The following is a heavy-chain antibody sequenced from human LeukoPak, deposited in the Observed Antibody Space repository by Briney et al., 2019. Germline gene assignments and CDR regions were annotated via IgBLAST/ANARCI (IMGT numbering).Heavy chain of an antibody. CDR1: GFTFSSYT. D-gene: IGHD4-17*01. Sequence: GGSLRLSCAASGFTFSSYTMHWLRQAPGKGLEWVTVISYDGSDKYYADSVKGRFTISRDNSKNTLYVQMNSLRLEDTAIYYCASDCGAISGINYWGQGSLVTVSS. CDR2: ISYDGSDK. V-gene: IGHV3-30*04. CDR3: ASDCGAISGINY. J-gene: IGHJ4*02.